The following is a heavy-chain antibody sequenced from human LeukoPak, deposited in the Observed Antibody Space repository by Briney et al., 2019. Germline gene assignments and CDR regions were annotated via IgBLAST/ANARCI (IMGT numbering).Heavy chain of an antibody. J-gene: IGHJ4*02. Sequence: SETLSLTCTVSGGSISSYYWSWIRQPAGKGLEWIGRIYTSGSTNYNPSLKSRVTISVDTSKNQFSLKLSSVTAADTAVYYCARGYCSGGSCYSIDYWGQGTLVTVSS. CDR3: ARGYCSGGSCYSIDY. D-gene: IGHD2-15*01. CDR2: IYTSGST. CDR1: GGSISSYY. V-gene: IGHV4-4*07.